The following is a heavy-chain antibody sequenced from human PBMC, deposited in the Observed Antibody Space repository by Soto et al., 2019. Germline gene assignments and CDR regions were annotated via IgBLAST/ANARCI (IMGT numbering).Heavy chain of an antibody. J-gene: IGHJ4*02. CDR3: ARVPHSYGYGHYFDY. CDR2: IYYSGST. CDR1: GGSISSGGYY. D-gene: IGHD5-18*01. V-gene: IGHV4-31*03. Sequence: SETLSLTCNVSGGSISSGGYYWSWIRQHPGKGLEWIGYIYYSGSTYYNPSLKSRVTISVDTSKNQFSLKLSSVTAADTAVYYCARVPHSYGYGHYFDYWGQGTLVTVSS.